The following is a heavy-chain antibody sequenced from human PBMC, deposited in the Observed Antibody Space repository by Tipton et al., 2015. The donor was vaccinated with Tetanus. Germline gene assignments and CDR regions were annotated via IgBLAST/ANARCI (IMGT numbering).Heavy chain of an antibody. V-gene: IGHV4-59*01. D-gene: IGHD2-21*01. CDR1: GGSFSNYY. J-gene: IGHJ4*02. CDR2: VYYTGST. CDR3: ARANDEFPKKVPFDS. Sequence: TLSLTCAVYGGSFSNYYWSWIRQPPGKGLEWIGYVYYTGSTNHNPSLKSRVTISMDSSKNQISLQLTSVTAADTAVYYCARANDEFPKKVPFDSWGQGILVIVSS.